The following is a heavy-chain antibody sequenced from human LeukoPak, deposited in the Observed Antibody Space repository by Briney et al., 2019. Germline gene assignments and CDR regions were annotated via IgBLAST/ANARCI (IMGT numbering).Heavy chain of an antibody. V-gene: IGHV4-59*12. CDR2: IYYSGST. J-gene: IGHJ4*02. Sequence: SETLSLTCTVSGGSISSYYWSWIRQPPGKGLEWIGYIYYSGSTNYNPSLKSRVTISVDTSKNQFSLKLSSVTAADTAMYYCARDCSWGYLGYWGQGTLVTVSS. CDR3: ARDCSWGYLGY. CDR1: GGSISSYY. D-gene: IGHD2-15*01.